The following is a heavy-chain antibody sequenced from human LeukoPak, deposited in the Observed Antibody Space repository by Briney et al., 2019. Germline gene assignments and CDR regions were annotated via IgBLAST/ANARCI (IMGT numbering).Heavy chain of an antibody. CDR2: IYPGDSDT. Sequence: GESLKISCKGPGYSFTSYWIGWVRQMPGKGLEWMGIIYPGDSDTRYSPSFQGQVTISADKSISTAYLPWSSLKASDTAMYYCARHGHSSSLWFGYNWFDPWGQGTLVTVSS. V-gene: IGHV5-51*01. CDR1: GYSFTSYW. D-gene: IGHD6-13*01. J-gene: IGHJ5*02. CDR3: ARHGHSSSLWFGYNWFDP.